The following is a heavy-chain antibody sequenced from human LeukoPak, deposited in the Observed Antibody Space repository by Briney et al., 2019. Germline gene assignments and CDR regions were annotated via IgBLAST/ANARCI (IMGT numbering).Heavy chain of an antibody. CDR3: ARQTVAGKGATSDYNWFDP. CDR2: IYYTGST. V-gene: IGHV4-59*01. CDR1: GGSINGYY. Sequence: PSETLSLTCTVSGGSINGYYWSWIRQSPGKGLESLGYIYYTGSTNYNPSLKSRVTMSVDTSRNQFFLRLSSVTAADTAVYYCARQTVAGKGATSDYNWFDPWGQGTLVTVSS. J-gene: IGHJ5*02. D-gene: IGHD6-19*01.